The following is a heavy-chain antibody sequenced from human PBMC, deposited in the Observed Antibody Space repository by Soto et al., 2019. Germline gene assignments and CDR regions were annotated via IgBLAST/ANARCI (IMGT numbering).Heavy chain of an antibody. CDR1: GGSFSGYY. D-gene: IGHD6-13*01. Sequence: PSETLSLTCAVYGGSFSGYYWSWIRQPPGKGLEWIGEINHSGSTNYNPSLKSRVTISVDTSKNQFSLKLSSVTAADTAVYYCARGHFSSWSYYYYYYGMDVWGQGTTVTVSS. CDR2: INHSGST. CDR3: ARGHFSSWSYYYYYYGMDV. J-gene: IGHJ6*02. V-gene: IGHV4-34*01.